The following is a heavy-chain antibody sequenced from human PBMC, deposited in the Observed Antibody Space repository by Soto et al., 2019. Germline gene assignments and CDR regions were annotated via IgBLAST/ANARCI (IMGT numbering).Heavy chain of an antibody. Sequence: SETLSLTCSVSGGSINSYWWSWIRRPAGKGLEWIGRVYSSGTTDYNPSLNSRATLSVETSKNQFSLKLSSVTAADTAVYYCARDIGSYAYGEGYWGQGIQVTVSS. J-gene: IGHJ4*02. CDR1: GGSINSYW. CDR3: ARDIGSYAYGEGY. CDR2: VYSSGTT. D-gene: IGHD3-10*01. V-gene: IGHV4-4*07.